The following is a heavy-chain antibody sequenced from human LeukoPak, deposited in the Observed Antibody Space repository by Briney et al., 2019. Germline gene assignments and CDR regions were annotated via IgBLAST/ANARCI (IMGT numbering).Heavy chain of an antibody. CDR2: IYYSGST. J-gene: IGHJ4*02. CDR1: GGSISSYY. D-gene: IGHD3-22*01. Sequence: SETLSLTCTVSGGSISSYYWSWIRQPPGKGPEWIGYIYYSGSTNYNPSLKSRVTISVDTSKNQFSLKLSSVTAADTAAYYCARGSDYDSSGWCFDYWGQGTLVTVSS. CDR3: ARGSDYDSSGWCFDY. V-gene: IGHV4-59*01.